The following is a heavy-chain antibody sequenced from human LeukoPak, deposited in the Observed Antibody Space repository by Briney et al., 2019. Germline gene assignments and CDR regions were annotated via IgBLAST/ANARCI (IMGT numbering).Heavy chain of an antibody. Sequence: PSETLSLTCTVSGGSISSYYWSWIRQPPGKGLEWIGYIYYSGSTNYNPSLKSRVTISVDTSKNQFSLKLSSVTAADTAVYYCARVDYDSSGYYDWVFDYWGQGTLVTASS. CDR1: GGSISSYY. D-gene: IGHD3-22*01. CDR2: IYYSGST. CDR3: ARVDYDSSGYYDWVFDY. V-gene: IGHV4-59*01. J-gene: IGHJ4*02.